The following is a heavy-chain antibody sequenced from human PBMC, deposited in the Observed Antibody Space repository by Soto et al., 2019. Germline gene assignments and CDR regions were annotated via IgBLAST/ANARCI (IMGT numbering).Heavy chain of an antibody. CDR3: AREIFGVVSQAGYFDY. CDR2: IWYDGSNK. V-gene: IGHV3-33*01. D-gene: IGHD3-3*01. J-gene: IGHJ4*02. CDR1: GFTFSSYG. Sequence: AGGSLRLSCAASGFTFSSYGMHWVRQAPGKGLEWVAVIWYDGSNKYYADSVKGRFTISRDNSKNTLYLQMNSLRAEDTAVYYCAREIFGVVSQAGYFDYWGQGTLVTVSS.